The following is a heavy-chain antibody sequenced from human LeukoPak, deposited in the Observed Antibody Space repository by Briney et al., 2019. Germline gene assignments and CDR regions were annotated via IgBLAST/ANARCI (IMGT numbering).Heavy chain of an antibody. V-gene: IGHV1-69*01. J-gene: IGHJ6*02. Sequence: GSSVKVSCKTSGGTFSSYAISWVRQAPGQGLEWMGGIIPIFGTANYAQKFQGRVTITADESTSTAYMELSSLRSEDTAVYYCARDHRDFYGTDVWGQGTTVTVSS. CDR2: IIPIFGTA. CDR1: GGTFSSYA. CDR3: ARDHRDFYGTDV.